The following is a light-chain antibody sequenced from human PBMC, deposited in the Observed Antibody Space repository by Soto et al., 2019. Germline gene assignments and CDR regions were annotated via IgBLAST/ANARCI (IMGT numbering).Light chain of an antibody. J-gene: IGLJ1*01. CDR1: SSDVGGYNY. V-gene: IGLV2-14*01. Sequence: QSVLTQPASVSGSPGQSITISCTGTSSDVGGYNYVSWYQQHPGKAPKLMIYDVSNRPSGVSNRFSGSKSGNTASLTISGLQVEDEAYYYCSSYTSSSTPSYVFGTGTKVTVL. CDR2: DVS. CDR3: SSYTSSSTPSYV.